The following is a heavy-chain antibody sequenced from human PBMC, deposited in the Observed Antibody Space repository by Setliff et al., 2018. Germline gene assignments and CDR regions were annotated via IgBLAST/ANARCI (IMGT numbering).Heavy chain of an antibody. J-gene: IGHJ5*02. CDR2: ISPYSGES. CDR3: TRSRAPRVVLAADFDP. V-gene: IGHV1-18*01. Sequence: ASVKVSCKTSGFSFGTFGFSWVRQAPGQGLEWMGWISPYSGESNYAQKFQDRLTVAADTSTKTTYMELRSLTSDDTAVYFCTRSRAPRVVLAADFDPWGQGTLVTVSS. CDR1: GFSFGTFG. D-gene: IGHD3-16*01.